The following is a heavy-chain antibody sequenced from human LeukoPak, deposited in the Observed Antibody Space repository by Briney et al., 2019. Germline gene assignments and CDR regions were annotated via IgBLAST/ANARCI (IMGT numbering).Heavy chain of an antibody. Sequence: GASVKVSCKASGYTFTGYYMHWVRQAPGQGLEWMGWINPNSGGTNYAQKFQGRVTMTRDTSISTAYMELSRLRSDDTAVYHCARIPRRGYSYGAIDYWGQGTLVTVSS. CDR1: GYTFTGYY. J-gene: IGHJ4*02. CDR2: INPNSGGT. D-gene: IGHD5-18*01. CDR3: ARIPRRGYSYGAIDY. V-gene: IGHV1-2*02.